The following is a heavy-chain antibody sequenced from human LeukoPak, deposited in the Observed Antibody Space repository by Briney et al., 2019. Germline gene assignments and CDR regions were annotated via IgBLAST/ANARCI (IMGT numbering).Heavy chain of an antibody. D-gene: IGHD2-15*01. Sequence: GGSLRLSCAASGFTFSSYAMHWVRQAPGKGLEWVAVISYDGSNKYYADSVKGRFTISRDNSKNTLYLQMSSLRAEDTAVYYCARDSGDCSGGSCYHDAFDIWGQGTMVTVSS. CDR3: ARDSGDCSGGSCYHDAFDI. CDR2: ISYDGSNK. J-gene: IGHJ3*02. CDR1: GFTFSSYA. V-gene: IGHV3-30-3*01.